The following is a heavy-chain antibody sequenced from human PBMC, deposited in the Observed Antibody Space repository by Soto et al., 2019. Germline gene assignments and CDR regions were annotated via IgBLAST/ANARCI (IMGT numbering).Heavy chain of an antibody. V-gene: IGHV3-7*01. J-gene: IGHJ6*02. CDR2: IKQDGSEK. CDR3: ARGQQLEGGGYYGMDV. CDR1: GFTFSSYW. Sequence: GESLKISCAASGFTFSSYWMSWVRQAPGKGLEWVANIKQDGSEKYYVDSVKGRFTISRDNAKNSLYLQMNSLRAEDTAVYYCARGQQLEGGGYYGMDVWGQGTTVTVSS. D-gene: IGHD6-13*01.